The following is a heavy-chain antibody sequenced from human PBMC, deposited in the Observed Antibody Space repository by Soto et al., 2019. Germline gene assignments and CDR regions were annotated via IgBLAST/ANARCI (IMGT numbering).Heavy chain of an antibody. V-gene: IGHV3-9*01. D-gene: IGHD6-19*01. CDR1: GFTFHNFA. CDR3: AKAGAVSMGYFDL. J-gene: IGHJ4*02. Sequence: EVQVAESGGGLVQPGRSLRLSCAASGFTFHNFAMHWVRQAPGKGLEWVSGIAWDGGSRGYAGSVKGRFTISRDNARNSLYLQMRSLRAEDTAMYYCAKAGAVSMGYFDLWGQGTLVIVSS. CDR2: IAWDGGSR.